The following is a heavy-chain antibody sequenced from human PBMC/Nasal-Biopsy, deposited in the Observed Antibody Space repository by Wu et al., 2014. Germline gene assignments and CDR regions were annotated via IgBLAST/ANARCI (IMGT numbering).Heavy chain of an antibody. CDR1: GFSFGSHE. Sequence: ASGFSFGSHEMSWVRQVPGKGLVWVSRIYRDGTSTNYADSVKGRFTISRDNARNTLYLQMNSLRVEDTAVYYCARDGDGYNFDYWGQGTLITVSS. CDR2: IYRDGTST. CDR3: ARDGDGYNFDY. V-gene: IGHV3-74*01. D-gene: IGHD5-24*01. J-gene: IGHJ4*02.